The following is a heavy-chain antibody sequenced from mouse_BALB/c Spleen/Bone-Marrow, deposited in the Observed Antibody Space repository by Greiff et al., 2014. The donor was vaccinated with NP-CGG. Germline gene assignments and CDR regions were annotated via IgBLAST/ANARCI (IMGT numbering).Heavy chain of an antibody. J-gene: IGHJ3*01. CDR2: ISSGGST. CDR1: GFTFSSYA. CDR3: AKRGAYGNFWFAY. Sequence: DVQLVESRGGLVKPGGSLKLSCAASGFTFSSYAMSWVRQTPEKRLEWVASISSGGSTYYPDSVKGRFTISRDNARNILYLQMSSLRSEDTAMYYCAKRGAYGNFWFAYWGQGTLVTVSA. V-gene: IGHV5-6-5*01. D-gene: IGHD2-10*02.